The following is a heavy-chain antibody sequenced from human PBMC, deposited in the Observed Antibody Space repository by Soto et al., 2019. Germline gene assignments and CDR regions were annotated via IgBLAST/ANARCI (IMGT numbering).Heavy chain of an antibody. V-gene: IGHV3-30-3*01. CDR1: AFTFSIYA. J-gene: IGHJ6*02. CDR2: ISYDGTNK. Sequence: QVQLVESGGGVVQPGRSLRLSCAASAFTFSIYAMHWVRQAPGKGLEWVALISYDGTNKYYGDSVKGRFTISRDNSKNTLDLQMNSLRAEDTAVYYCARAPIAVAIKRSVLGYYGMDVWGQGTTVTVSS. D-gene: IGHD6-19*01. CDR3: ARAPIAVAIKRSVLGYYGMDV.